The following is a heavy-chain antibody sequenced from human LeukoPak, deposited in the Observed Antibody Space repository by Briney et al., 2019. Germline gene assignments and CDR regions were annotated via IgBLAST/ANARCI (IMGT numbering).Heavy chain of an antibody. D-gene: IGHD3-22*01. CDR1: GYTFTGYH. V-gene: IGHV1-2*04. J-gene: IGHJ4*02. CDR2: INPNSGGT. Sequence: ASVKVSCKASGYTFTGYHMHWVRQAPGQGLEWMGRINPNSGGTNYAQKFQGWVTMTRDTSISTAYMELSRLRSDDTAVYYCARNYDSSGYALGGFDYWGQGTLVTVSS. CDR3: ARNYDSSGYALGGFDY.